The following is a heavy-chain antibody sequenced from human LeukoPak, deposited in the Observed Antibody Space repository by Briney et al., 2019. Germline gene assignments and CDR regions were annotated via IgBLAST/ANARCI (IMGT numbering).Heavy chain of an antibody. CDR3: ARGEALYGDSRTGIDY. V-gene: IGHV1-18*01. Sequence: ASVNVSCKASGYTFTSYGISWVRQAPGQGLEWMGWISAYNGNTNNAQKHQGRVTMTTDTSTSKAYMELRSLRSDDTAVYYCARGEALYGDSRTGIDYWGQGALVTVSS. D-gene: IGHD4-17*01. CDR2: ISAYNGNT. J-gene: IGHJ4*02. CDR1: GYTFTSYG.